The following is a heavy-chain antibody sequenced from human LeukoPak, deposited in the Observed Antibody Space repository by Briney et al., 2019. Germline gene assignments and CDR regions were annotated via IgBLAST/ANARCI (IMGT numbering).Heavy chain of an antibody. CDR3: ARGNAGSWYSQRSRPIYYFDY. CDR2: IRSDGSNK. V-gene: IGHV3-30*02. Sequence: PGGSRRPSCAASGFTFSSYGMHWVRRVPGKGREWVAFIRSDGSNKYYADSVKGRFTISRDNSKNTLYLQMNSLRADDTAVYYCARGNAGSWYSQRSRPIYYFDYWGQGTLVTVSS. CDR1: GFTFSSYG. J-gene: IGHJ4*02. D-gene: IGHD6-13*01.